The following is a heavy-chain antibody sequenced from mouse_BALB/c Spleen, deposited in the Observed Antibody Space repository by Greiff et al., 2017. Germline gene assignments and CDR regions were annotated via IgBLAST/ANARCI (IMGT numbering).Heavy chain of an antibody. CDR2: INPNNGGT. V-gene: IGHV1-18*01. CDR1: GYTFTDYN. J-gene: IGHJ4*01. D-gene: IGHD2-4*01. Sequence: VQLQQSGPELVKPGASVKIPCKASGYTFTDYNMDWVKQSHGKSLEWIGDINPNNGGTIYNQKFKGKATLTVDKSSSTAYMELRSLTSEDTAVYYCARSDDFYYYAMDYWGQGTSVTVSS. CDR3: ARSDDFYYYAMDY.